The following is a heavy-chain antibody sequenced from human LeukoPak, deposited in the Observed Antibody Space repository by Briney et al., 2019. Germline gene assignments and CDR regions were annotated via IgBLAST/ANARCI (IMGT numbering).Heavy chain of an antibody. CDR3: ARFTAATHDQYYFDY. D-gene: IGHD2-15*01. CDR2: IYHSGST. J-gene: IGHJ4*02. V-gene: IGHV4-30-2*01. Sequence: PSQTLSLTCAVSGGSISSGGYSWSWIRQPPGKGLEWIGYIYHSGSTYYNPSLKSRVTISVDRSKNQFSLKLSSVTAADTAVYYCARFTAATHDQYYFDYWGRGTLVTVSS. CDR1: GGSISSGGYS.